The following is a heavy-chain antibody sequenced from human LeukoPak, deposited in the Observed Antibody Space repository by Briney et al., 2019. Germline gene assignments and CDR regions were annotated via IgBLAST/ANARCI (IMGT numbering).Heavy chain of an antibody. V-gene: IGHV3-74*01. D-gene: IGHD3-3*01. CDR2: INSDGSST. Sequence: GGSLRLSCAASGFTFSSYWMHWVRQAPGKGLVWVSRINSDGSSTSYADSVKGRFTISRDNAKNTLYLQMNSLRAEDTAVYYCARARVYDFWSGYHDYWGQGTLVTVSS. CDR3: ARARVYDFWSGYHDY. CDR1: GFTFSSYW. J-gene: IGHJ4*02.